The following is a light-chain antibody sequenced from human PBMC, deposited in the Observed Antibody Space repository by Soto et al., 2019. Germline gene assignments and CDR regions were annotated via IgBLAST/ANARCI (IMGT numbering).Light chain of an antibody. CDR3: QHRTNWPRT. J-gene: IGKJ2*01. V-gene: IGKV3-11*01. CDR1: QSVGTF. CDR2: DAS. Sequence: EIVLTQSPATLSLSPGERATLSCRASQSVGTFLAWYQQKPGQGPRLIIYDASNRATGIPARFSGSGSGTDFALTISSVEPEDVAVYYCQHRTNWPRTFGQGTKLDIK.